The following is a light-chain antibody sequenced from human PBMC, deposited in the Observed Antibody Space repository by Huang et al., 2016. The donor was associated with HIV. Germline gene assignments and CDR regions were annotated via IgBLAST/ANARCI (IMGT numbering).Light chain of an antibody. CDR3: QQRSNWPGIT. V-gene: IGKV3-11*01. CDR1: QRVSSD. CDR2: DAS. Sequence: EIVLTQSPATLSLSPGERATLSCRASQRVSSDLAWSQQKPGQAPRLLICDASNRATGIPARFSGGGSGTDYTLTISSLEPEDFAVYYCQQRSNWPGITFGPGTKVDIK. J-gene: IGKJ3*01.